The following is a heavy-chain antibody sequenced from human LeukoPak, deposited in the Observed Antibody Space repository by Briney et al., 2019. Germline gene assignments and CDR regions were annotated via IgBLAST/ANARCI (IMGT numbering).Heavy chain of an antibody. D-gene: IGHD3-3*01. CDR2: MNPNSGNT. CDR3: ARAPRYDFWSGYYSPYYYYYYMDV. J-gene: IGHJ6*03. CDR1: GYTFTSYD. Sequence: ASVKVSCKASGYTFTSYDINWVRQATGQGLEWMGWMNPNSGNTGYAQKFQGRVTMTRNTSISTAYMELSSLRSEDTAVYYCARAPRYDFWSGYYSPYYYYYYMDVWGKGTTVTVSS. V-gene: IGHV1-8*01.